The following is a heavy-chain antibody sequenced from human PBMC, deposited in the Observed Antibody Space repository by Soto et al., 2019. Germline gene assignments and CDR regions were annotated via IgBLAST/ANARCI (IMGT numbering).Heavy chain of an antibody. V-gene: IGHV3-48*02. CDR3: ARDPRDYDFWSGYYRTQGSYYYYYGMDV. Sequence: LRLSCAASGFTFSSYSMNWVRQAPGKGLEWVSYISSSSSTIYYADSVKGRFTISRDNAKNSLYLQMNSLRDEDTAVYYCARDPRDYDFWSGYYRTQGSYYYYYGMDVWGQGTTVTVSS. CDR2: ISSSSSTI. CDR1: GFTFSSYS. J-gene: IGHJ6*02. D-gene: IGHD3-3*01.